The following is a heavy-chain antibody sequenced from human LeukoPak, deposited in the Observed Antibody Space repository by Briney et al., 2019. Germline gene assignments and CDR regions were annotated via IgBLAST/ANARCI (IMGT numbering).Heavy chain of an antibody. V-gene: IGHV3-48*03. CDR2: ISSSGSTI. J-gene: IGHJ3*02. D-gene: IGHD6-19*01. Sequence: ARGSLRLSCAASGFTFSTYEMNWVRQAPGKGLEWVSYISSSGSTIYYADSVKGRFTISRDNAKNSLYLQMNSLRAEDTAVYYCARGRGGISVAATSAFDIWGQGTMVTVSS. CDR3: ARGRGGISVAATSAFDI. CDR1: GFTFSTYE.